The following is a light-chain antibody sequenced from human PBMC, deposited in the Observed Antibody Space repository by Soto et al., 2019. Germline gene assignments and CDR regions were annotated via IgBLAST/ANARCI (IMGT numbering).Light chain of an antibody. CDR2: WAS. CDR3: QQYYSTPPT. CDR1: QSVLYSSNNKTY. V-gene: IGKV4-1*01. Sequence: DIVMTQSPDSLAVSLGERATINCKSSQSVLYSSNNKTYLAWYQQKPGQPPKLLIYWASTRESGVPDRFSGSGSGTDFTLTISCLQAEDVAVYYCQQYYSTPPTFGQGTKVEIK. J-gene: IGKJ1*01.